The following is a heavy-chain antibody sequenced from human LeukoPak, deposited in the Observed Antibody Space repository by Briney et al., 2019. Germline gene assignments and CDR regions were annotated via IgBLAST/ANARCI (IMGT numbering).Heavy chain of an antibody. V-gene: IGHV1-46*01. J-gene: IGHJ3*02. CDR1: GYTFTSYY. CDR2: VNPSGGST. D-gene: IGHD3-10*01. CDR3: ARALGSLWFGEFDAFDI. Sequence: ASVKVSCKASGYTFTSYYMHWVRQAPGQGLEWMGIVNPSGGSTSYAQKFQGRVTMTRDTSTSTVYMELSSLRSEDTAVYYCARALGSLWFGEFDAFDIWGQGTMVTVSS.